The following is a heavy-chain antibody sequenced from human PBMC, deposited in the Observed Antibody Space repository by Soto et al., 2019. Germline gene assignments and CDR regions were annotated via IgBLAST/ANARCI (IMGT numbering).Heavy chain of an antibody. V-gene: IGHV4-30-4*01. CDR2: IYYSGST. CDR3: ARGIDYGGNRHLDY. J-gene: IGHJ4*02. CDR1: GGSISSGDYY. Sequence: PSETLSLTCTVSGGSISSGDYYWSWIRQPPGKGLEWIGYIYYSGSTYYNPSLKSRVTISVDTSKNQFSLKLSSVTAADTAVYYCARGIDYGGNRHLDYWGQGTLVTVSS. D-gene: IGHD4-17*01.